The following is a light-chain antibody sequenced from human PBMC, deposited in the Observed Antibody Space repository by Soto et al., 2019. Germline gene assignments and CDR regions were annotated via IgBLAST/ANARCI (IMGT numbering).Light chain of an antibody. CDR1: QSVNLN. CDR3: HQHSGSPET. V-gene: IGKV3D-15*01. CDR2: RAS. Sequence: EIMMTQSPGTLSVSPGEGATLSCTASQSVNLNLAWYQQKPGQAPRLLIFRASNKATGIPDRFSGSGSGTEFILTISELEPEDSGIYHCHQHSGSPETFGQGTKVEVK. J-gene: IGKJ1*01.